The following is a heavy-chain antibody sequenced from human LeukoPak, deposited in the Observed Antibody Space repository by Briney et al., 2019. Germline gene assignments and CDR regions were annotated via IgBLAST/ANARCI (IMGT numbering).Heavy chain of an antibody. CDR3: AKDTEGYLTVPSAGDY. Sequence: GGSLRLSCAASGFTFSSYAMHWVRQAPGKGLEWVAVISYDGSNKYYADSVKGRFTISRDNSKNTLYLQMNSLRAEDTAVYYCAKDTEGYLTVPSAGDYWGQGTLVTVSS. D-gene: IGHD4-17*01. CDR1: GFTFSSYA. J-gene: IGHJ4*02. CDR2: ISYDGSNK. V-gene: IGHV3-30-3*01.